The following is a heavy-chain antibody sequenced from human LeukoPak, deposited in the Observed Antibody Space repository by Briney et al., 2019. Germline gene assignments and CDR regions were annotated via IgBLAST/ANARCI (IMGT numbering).Heavy chain of an antibody. J-gene: IGHJ6*02. V-gene: IGHV3-74*01. Sequence: GGSLRLSCAASGFTFSSYWMHWVRQAPGKGLVWVSRIDGDGSSTNYADSVKGRFTISRDNAKNTMYLQMNSLRTEDTALYYCAKDIYCSSTSCYRWGYYYYGMDVWGQGTTVTVSS. CDR1: GFTFSSYW. D-gene: IGHD2-2*02. CDR3: AKDIYCSSTSCYRWGYYYYGMDV. CDR2: IDGDGSST.